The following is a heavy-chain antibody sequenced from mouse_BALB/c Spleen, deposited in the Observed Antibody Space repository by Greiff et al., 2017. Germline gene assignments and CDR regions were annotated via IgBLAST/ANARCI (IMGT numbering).Heavy chain of an antibody. CDR2: IDPENGDT. D-gene: IGHD6-1*01. J-gene: IGHJ4*01. Sequence: VQLKESGAELVRSGASVKLSCTASGFNIKDYYMHWVKQRPEQGLEWIGWIDPENGDTEYAPKFQGKATMTADTSSNTAYLQLSSLTSEDTAVYYCNAGSLHAMVYWGQGTSVTVSS. V-gene: IGHV14-4*02. CDR1: GFNIKDYY. CDR3: NAGSLHAMVY.